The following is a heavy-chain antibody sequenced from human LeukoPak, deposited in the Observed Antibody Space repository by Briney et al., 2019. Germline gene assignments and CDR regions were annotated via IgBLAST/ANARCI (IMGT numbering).Heavy chain of an antibody. CDR2: IKEDGSVM. CDR3: ARGTVTTVSWFDP. D-gene: IGHD4-11*01. CDR1: GFPFTNYW. V-gene: IGHV3-7*03. J-gene: IGHJ5*02. Sequence: GGSLRLSCAVSGFPFTNYWMSWVRQAPGKGLEWVANIKEDGSVMYYVDSLKGRFTISRDNAKNSLYLQMNSLRAEDTSLYYCARGTVTTVSWFDPWGQGTLVTVSS.